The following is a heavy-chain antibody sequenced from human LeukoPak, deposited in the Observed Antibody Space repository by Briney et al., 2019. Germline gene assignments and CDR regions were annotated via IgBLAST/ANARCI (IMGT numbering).Heavy chain of an antibody. Sequence: PGGSLRLSCAASGFTVSSNYMSWVRQAPGEGLEWVSLIYSGGSTYYADSVRGRFTISRDNSKNTLLLQVNSLRAEDTAVYYCARALGTMIRGVTPYFDSWGQGPLVTVSS. J-gene: IGHJ4*02. D-gene: IGHD3-10*01. CDR2: IYSGGST. CDR1: GFTVSSNY. V-gene: IGHV3-53*01. CDR3: ARALGTMIRGVTPYFDS.